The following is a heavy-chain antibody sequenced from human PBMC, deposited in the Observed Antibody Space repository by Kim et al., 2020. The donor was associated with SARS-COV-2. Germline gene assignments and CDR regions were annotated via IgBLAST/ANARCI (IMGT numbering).Heavy chain of an antibody. CDR1: GGSFSGYY. Sequence: SETLSLTCAVYGGSFSGYYWSWIRQPPGKGLEWIGEINHSGSTNYNPSLKSRVTISVDTSKNQFSLKLSSVTAADTAVYYCARGNSSEGWFDPWGQGTLVTVSS. V-gene: IGHV4-34*01. J-gene: IGHJ5*02. D-gene: IGHD3-22*01. CDR2: INHSGST. CDR3: ARGNSSEGWFDP.